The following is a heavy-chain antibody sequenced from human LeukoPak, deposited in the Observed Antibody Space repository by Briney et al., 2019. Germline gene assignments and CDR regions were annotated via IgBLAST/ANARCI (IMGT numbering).Heavy chain of an antibody. CDR3: ARGVGGHYYDSSGLSHTFDY. CDR1: GGSFSGYY. Sequence: PSETLPLTCAVYGGSFSGYYWSWIRQSPGKGLEWIGEINHSGSTNYNPSLKSRVTISVDTSKNQFSLKLSSVTAADTAVYYCARGVGGHYYDSSGLSHTFDYWGQGTLVTVSS. CDR2: INHSGST. D-gene: IGHD3-22*01. V-gene: IGHV4-34*01. J-gene: IGHJ4*02.